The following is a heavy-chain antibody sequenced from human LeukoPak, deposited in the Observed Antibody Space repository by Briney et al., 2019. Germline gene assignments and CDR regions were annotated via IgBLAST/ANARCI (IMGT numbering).Heavy chain of an antibody. CDR3: AKDRASMVRGAQDY. CDR2: ISSSSSTI. D-gene: IGHD3-10*01. CDR1: GFTFSTYS. Sequence: GGSLRLSCAASGFTFSTYSMNWVRQAPGKGMEWVSYISSSSSTIYYADSVKGRFTISRDNAKNSLYLQMNSLRAEDTAVYYCAKDRASMVRGAQDYWGQGTLVTVSS. J-gene: IGHJ4*02. V-gene: IGHV3-48*01.